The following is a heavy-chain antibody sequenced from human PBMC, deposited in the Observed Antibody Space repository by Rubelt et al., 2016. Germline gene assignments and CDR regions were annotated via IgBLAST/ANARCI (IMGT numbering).Heavy chain of an antibody. CDR2: IYWDDDK. J-gene: IGHJ6*03. V-gene: IGHV2-5*02. D-gene: IGHD2-2*01. Sequence: QITLKESGPTLVKPTQTLTLTCTFSGFSVSTSGVGVGWIRQPPGKALEWLALIYWDDDKRYSPSLKSRLTITKDTSKNQVVLTMTNSDPMDTATYFCARIISEVPAAMNYYYYMDVWGRGPRSPSP. CDR1: GFSVSTSGVG. CDR3: ARIISEVPAAMNYYYYMDV.